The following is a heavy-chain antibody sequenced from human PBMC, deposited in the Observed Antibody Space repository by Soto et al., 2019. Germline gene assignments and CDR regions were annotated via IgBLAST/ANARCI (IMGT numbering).Heavy chain of an antibody. CDR3: AREGSATAFDI. V-gene: IGHV3-21*01. Sequence: LRLSCAASGLTFSTYSMNWVRQAPGKGLEWVSSISSSSSYIYYTDSVKGRFTISRDNAKNSLYLQMNSLRVEDTAVYYCAREGSATAFDIWGQGTMVTASS. CDR1: GLTFSTYS. J-gene: IGHJ3*02. CDR2: ISSSSSYI.